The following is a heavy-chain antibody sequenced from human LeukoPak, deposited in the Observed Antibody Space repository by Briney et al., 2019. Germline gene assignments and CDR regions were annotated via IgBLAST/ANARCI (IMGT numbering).Heavy chain of an antibody. V-gene: IGHV5-51*01. Sequence: PWESLKISCKGSRYSFTNYWIAWVRQMPGKGLEWMGIIRPADADTRYNPSFQGQVTISADKSISTAFLQWSSLKASDTAMYYCASPVDTSMAFDYWGQGTPVTLSS. D-gene: IGHD5-18*01. CDR1: RYSFTNYW. CDR3: ASPVDTSMAFDY. CDR2: IRPADADT. J-gene: IGHJ4*02.